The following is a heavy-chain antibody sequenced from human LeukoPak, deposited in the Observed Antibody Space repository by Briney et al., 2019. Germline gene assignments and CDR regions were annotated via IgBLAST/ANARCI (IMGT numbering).Heavy chain of an antibody. CDR1: GGSISSYY. V-gene: IGHV4-59*01. CDR2: IYYSGST. J-gene: IGHJ4*02. D-gene: IGHD3-9*01. Sequence: SETLSLTCTVSGGSISSYYWSWIRQPPGKGLEWVGYIYYSGSTNYNPSLKSRVTISVDTSKNQFSLKLSSVTAADTAVYYCARTYYDILTGYYSFDYWGQGTLVTVSS. CDR3: ARTYYDILTGYYSFDY.